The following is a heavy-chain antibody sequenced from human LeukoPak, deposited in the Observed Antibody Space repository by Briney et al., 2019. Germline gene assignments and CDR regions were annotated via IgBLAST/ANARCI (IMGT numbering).Heavy chain of an antibody. V-gene: IGHV3-30*04. CDR3: ARPGIAVADQYYFDY. CDR1: GFTFSSYA. D-gene: IGHD6-19*01. CDR2: ISYE. J-gene: IGHJ4*02. Sequence: GGSLRLSCAASGFTFSSYAMHWVRQAPGKGLEWVAVISYEYYADSVKGRFTIFRDNSKNTLYLQMNSLRAEDTAVYYCARPGIAVADQYYFDYWGQGTLVTVSS.